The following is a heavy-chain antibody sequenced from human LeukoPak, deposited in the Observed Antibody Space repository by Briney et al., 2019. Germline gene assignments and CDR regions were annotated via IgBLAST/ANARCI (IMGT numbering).Heavy chain of an antibody. CDR1: GFTFSSYS. CDR3: ARPLGTVVTPLDY. CDR2: ISSSSSYI. D-gene: IGHD4-23*01. V-gene: IGHV3-21*01. Sequence: GGSLRLSCAASGFTFSSYSMNWVRQGPGKGLEWVSSISSSSSYIYYADSVKGRFTISRDNAKNSLYLQMNSLRAEDTAVYYCARPLGTVVTPLDYWGQGTLVTVSS. J-gene: IGHJ4*02.